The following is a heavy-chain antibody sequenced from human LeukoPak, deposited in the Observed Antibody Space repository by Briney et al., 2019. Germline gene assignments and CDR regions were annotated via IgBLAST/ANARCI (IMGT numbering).Heavy chain of an antibody. J-gene: IGHJ4*02. CDR2: IYHSGST. CDR3: ARFTVTIDY. Sequence: SQTLSLTCTVSGGSISSGGYYWRWIRQPPGKGLEWIGSIYHSGSTYYNPSLKSRVTISVDRSKNQFSLKLSSVTATDTAVYYCARFTVTIDYWSQGTLGTVSA. CDR1: GGSISSGGYY. D-gene: IGHD4-11*01. V-gene: IGHV4-30-2*01.